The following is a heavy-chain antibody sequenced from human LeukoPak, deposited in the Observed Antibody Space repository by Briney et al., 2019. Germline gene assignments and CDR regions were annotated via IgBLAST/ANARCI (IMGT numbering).Heavy chain of an antibody. CDR3: ARVLRRVRGVIDY. J-gene: IGHJ4*02. V-gene: IGHV1-2*02. CDR1: GYTFTGYY. Sequence: GASVKVSCKASGYTFTGYYMHWVRQAPGQGLEWMGWINPNSGGTNYAQKFQGRVTMTRDTSISTAYMELSRLRSDDTAVYYCARVLRRVRGVIDYWGQGTLVTVSS. D-gene: IGHD3-10*01. CDR2: INPNSGGT.